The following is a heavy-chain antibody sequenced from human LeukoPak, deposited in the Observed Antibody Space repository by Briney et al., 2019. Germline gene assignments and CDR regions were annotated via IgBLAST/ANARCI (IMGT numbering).Heavy chain of an antibody. V-gene: IGHV4-59*08. Sequence: SETLSLTCTVSGGSISSYYWSWIRQPPGKGLEWIGYTYYSGSTNYNPSLKSRVTISVDTSKNQFSLKLSSVTAADTAVYCCARLVVPAATYYFDYWGQGTLVTVSS. CDR2: TYYSGST. CDR1: GGSISSYY. CDR3: ARLVVPAATYYFDY. D-gene: IGHD2-2*01. J-gene: IGHJ4*02.